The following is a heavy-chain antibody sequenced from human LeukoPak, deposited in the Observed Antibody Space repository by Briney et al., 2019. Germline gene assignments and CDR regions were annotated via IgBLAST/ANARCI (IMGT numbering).Heavy chain of an antibody. Sequence: GGSLRLSCAASGFTVSSNYMSWVRQAPGKGLEWVSSISSNNYSIYYADSVKGRFTISRDNAKNTLYLQMNSLRAEDTAVYYCAKDQIGTMVRGAIDYWGQGTLVTVSS. V-gene: IGHV3-21*04. J-gene: IGHJ4*02. CDR3: AKDQIGTMVRGAIDY. D-gene: IGHD3-10*01. CDR1: GFTVSSNY. CDR2: ISSNNYSI.